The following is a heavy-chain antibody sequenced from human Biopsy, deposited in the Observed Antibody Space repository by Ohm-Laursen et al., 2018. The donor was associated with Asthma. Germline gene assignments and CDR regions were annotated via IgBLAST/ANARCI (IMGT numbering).Heavy chain of an antibody. CDR3: AREGVAGTHIED. D-gene: IGHD6-19*01. V-gene: IGHV3-30-3*01. Sequence: SLRLSCAASRFTYEMHWVRQAPGTGLEWVAVISYDGSSIYYADSVKGRFTISRDNSKNTLSMQMNSLTAEDTAVYYCAREGVAGTHIEDWGQGTLVTVSS. CDR1: RFTYE. CDR2: ISYDGSSI. J-gene: IGHJ4*02.